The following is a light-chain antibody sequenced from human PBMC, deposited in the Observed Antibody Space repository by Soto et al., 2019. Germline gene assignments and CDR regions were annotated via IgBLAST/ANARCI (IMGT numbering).Light chain of an antibody. Sequence: QSVLTQPSSLSGSPGQSITVSCAGTSSDVGGYNLVSWYQQHPGKAPKLIIYEGTERPSGISPRFSGSKSGNTASLTISGLQAEDEADYYCSSYTSSSLYVFGSGTKVTVL. V-gene: IGLV2-23*01. CDR2: EGT. CDR3: SSYTSSSLYV. J-gene: IGLJ1*01. CDR1: SSDVGGYNL.